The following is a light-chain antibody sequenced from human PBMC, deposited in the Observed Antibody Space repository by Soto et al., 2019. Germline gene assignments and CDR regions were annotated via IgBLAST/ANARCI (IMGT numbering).Light chain of an antibody. J-gene: IGKJ2*01. CDR2: DAS. CDR3: QQRSNGPPYT. CDR1: QSVSSY. Sequence: EIVLTQSPATLSLSPGERATLSCRASQSVSSYLAWYQQKPGQAPRLLIYDASNRATGIPARFSGSGSGTDFTLTISSLDPENCAIYYCQQRSNGPPYTFGQGTKLQIK. V-gene: IGKV3-11*01.